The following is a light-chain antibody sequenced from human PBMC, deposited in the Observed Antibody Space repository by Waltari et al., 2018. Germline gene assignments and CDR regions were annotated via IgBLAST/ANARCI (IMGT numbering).Light chain of an antibody. CDR1: QGIRSW. V-gene: IGKV1-12*01. CDR3: QEANSFPLT. Sequence: DIQMTQSPPSVSASGGDRVTITFRASQGIRSWLSWYRQKQGKAPKILIYAASNLQSGIPSRFSGSDSGTEFTLTISSLQPEDVATYYCQEANSFPLTFGGGTKVEI. CDR2: AAS. J-gene: IGKJ4*01.